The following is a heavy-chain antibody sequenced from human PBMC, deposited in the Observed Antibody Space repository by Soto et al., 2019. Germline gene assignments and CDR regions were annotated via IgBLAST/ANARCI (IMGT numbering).Heavy chain of an antibody. CDR3: ARRPYDSSGYYSSFVY. D-gene: IGHD3-22*01. V-gene: IGHV1-8*01. Sequence: GASVKVSCKASGYTFTSYDINWVRQATGQGLEWMGWMNPNSGNTGYAQKFQGRVTMTRNTSISTAYMKLSSLRSEDTAVYYCARRPYDSSGYYSSFVYWGQGTLVTVSS. CDR1: GYTFTSYD. CDR2: MNPNSGNT. J-gene: IGHJ4*02.